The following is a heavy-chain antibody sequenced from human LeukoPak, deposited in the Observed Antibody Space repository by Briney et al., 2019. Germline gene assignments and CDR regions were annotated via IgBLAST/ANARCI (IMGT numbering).Heavy chain of an antibody. Sequence: GASVKVSCKASGYTFSSYGITWLPQAPGQGLEWMGWSSAYNGNTNYAQQLKGRVTMTTDTSTSTAYMELRSLRADDTAVYYCARGGYCSGTSCYYPDDCFDYGGQGTLVTVSS. CDR2: SSAYNGNT. V-gene: IGHV1-18*01. CDR3: ARGGYCSGTSCYYPDDCFDY. J-gene: IGHJ4*02. D-gene: IGHD2-2*01. CDR1: GYTFSSYG.